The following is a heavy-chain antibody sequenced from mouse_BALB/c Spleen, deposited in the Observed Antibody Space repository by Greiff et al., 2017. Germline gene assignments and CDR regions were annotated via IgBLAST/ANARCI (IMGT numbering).Heavy chain of an antibody. J-gene: IGHJ3*01. V-gene: IGHV1-61*01. Sequence: VQLQQPGAELVRPGASLKLSCKASGYSFTSYWMNWVMQRPGQGLEWIGMIHPPDSETRLNQKFKDKATFTVDKSSSTAYMQLSSPTSEDSAVFYCARNSYGSSAFDDWGQGTLVTVSA. CDR2: IHPPDSET. CDR3: ARNSYGSSAFDD. D-gene: IGHD1-1*01. CDR1: GYSFTSYW.